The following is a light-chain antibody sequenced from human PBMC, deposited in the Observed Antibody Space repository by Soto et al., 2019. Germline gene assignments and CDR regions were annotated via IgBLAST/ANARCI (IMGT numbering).Light chain of an antibody. CDR2: GAS. J-gene: IGKJ4*01. CDR3: HQYDSSPLT. Sequence: EMVLTQSPGTLSLSPGERATLSCRASQSVSSSSLAWYQQKPGQAPSLLIYGASSRATGIPDRFSGSGSGTDFTLTISRLEPEDFAVYYCHQYDSSPLTFGGGTKVEIK. V-gene: IGKV3-20*01. CDR1: QSVSSSS.